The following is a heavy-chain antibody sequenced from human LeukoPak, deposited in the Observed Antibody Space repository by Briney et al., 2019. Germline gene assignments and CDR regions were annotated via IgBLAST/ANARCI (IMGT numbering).Heavy chain of an antibody. Sequence: SQTLSLTCTVSGGSISSGSYYWSWIRQPAGKGLEWIGRIYTSGSTNYNPSLKSRVTISVDTSKNQFSLKLSSVTAADTAVYYCVRVSYCSGGSCYRVSWFDPWGQGTLVTVS. V-gene: IGHV4-61*02. D-gene: IGHD2-15*01. CDR3: VRVSYCSGGSCYRVSWFDP. CDR2: IYTSGST. J-gene: IGHJ5*02. CDR1: GGSISSGSYY.